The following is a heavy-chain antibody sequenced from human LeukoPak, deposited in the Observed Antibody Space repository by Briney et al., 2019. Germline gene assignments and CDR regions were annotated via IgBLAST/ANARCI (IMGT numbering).Heavy chain of an antibody. CDR1: SSSSYY. CDR2: IYPGDSDT. CDR3: ARRSNRGLYFDY. D-gene: IGHD1-14*01. J-gene: IGHJ4*02. Sequence: SSSSYYWGWIRQPPGKGLEWMGIIYPGDSDTRYSPSFQGQVTISADKSISTAYLQWSSLKASDTAMYYCARRSNRGLYFDYWGQGTLVTVSS. V-gene: IGHV5-51*01.